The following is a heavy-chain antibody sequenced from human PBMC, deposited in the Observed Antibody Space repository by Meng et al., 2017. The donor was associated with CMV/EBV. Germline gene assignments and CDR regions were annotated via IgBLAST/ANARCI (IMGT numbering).Heavy chain of an antibody. CDR2: INPSGGST. CDR3: ATPWEVYSSSSGSYYGMDV. D-gene: IGHD6-6*01. V-gene: IGHV1-46*03. J-gene: IGHJ6*02. Sequence: ASVTVSCKASGYTFTSYYMHWVRQAPGQGLEWMGIINPSGGSTSYAQKFQGRVTMTRDTSTSTVYMELSSLRSEDTAVYYCATPWEVYSSSSGSYYGMDVWGQGTTVTVSS. CDR1: GYTFTSYY.